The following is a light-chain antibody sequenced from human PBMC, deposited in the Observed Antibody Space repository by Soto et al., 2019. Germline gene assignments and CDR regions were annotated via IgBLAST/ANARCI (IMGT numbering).Light chain of an antibody. J-gene: IGKJ2*01. CDR2: AAS. V-gene: IGKV1-9*01. CDR1: QGISSY. CDR3: QQLNSYPPYT. Sequence: DIQLTQSPSFLSASVGDRVTITCRASQGISSYFAWYQQKPGKAPKLLIYAASTLQSGVPSRFSGSGSGTEFTLTISSLQPEDFATYCCQQLNSYPPYTFGQGTKLEIK.